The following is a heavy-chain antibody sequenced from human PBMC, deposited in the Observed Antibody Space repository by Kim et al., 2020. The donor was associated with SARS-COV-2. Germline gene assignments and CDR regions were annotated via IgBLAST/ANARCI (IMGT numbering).Heavy chain of an antibody. CDR3: ARGNYYGMDV. V-gene: IGHV3-74*01. Sequence: DADSVKGRVTISRDNAKNTLYRQRNSLRGEDTAVYYCARGNYYGMDVWGQGTTVTVSS. J-gene: IGHJ6*02.